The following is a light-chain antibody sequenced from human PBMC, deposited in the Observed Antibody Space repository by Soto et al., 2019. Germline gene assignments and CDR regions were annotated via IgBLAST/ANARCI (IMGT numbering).Light chain of an antibody. CDR3: QQTFRAAYT. J-gene: IGKJ2*01. CDR2: APS. V-gene: IGKV1-39*01. CDR1: QSISAY. Sequence: DIQMTQSPSSLSASVGDRITITCRASQSISAYLNWYQHKPGKASKLLIFAPSTLQTGVPLRFSGSVSGTHFTLTFSGLQSEDFATYFCQQTFRAAYTFAQGTKLEI.